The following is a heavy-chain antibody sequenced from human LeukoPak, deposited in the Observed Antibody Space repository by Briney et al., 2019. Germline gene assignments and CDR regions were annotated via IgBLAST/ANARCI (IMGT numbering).Heavy chain of an antibody. J-gene: IGHJ4*02. V-gene: IGHV3-23*01. Sequence: QPGGSLRLSCAASGFTFSSYAMSWVRQAPGKGLEWVSAISGSGGSTYYADSVKGRFTISRDNSKNTLYLQMNSLRAEDTAVYYCASLPVGTTSFHYWGQGTLVTVSS. CDR1: GFTFSSYA. D-gene: IGHD5-12*01. CDR2: ISGSGGST. CDR3: ASLPVGTTSFHY.